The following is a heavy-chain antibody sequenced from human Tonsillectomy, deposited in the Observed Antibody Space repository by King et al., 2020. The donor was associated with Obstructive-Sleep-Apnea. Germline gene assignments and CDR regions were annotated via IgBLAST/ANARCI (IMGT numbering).Heavy chain of an antibody. CDR2: ISSSSSYI. D-gene: IGHD6-13*01. Sequence: VQLVESGGGLVKPGGSLRLSCAASGFTFSSYSMNWVRQAPGKGLEWVSSISSSSSYIYYADSVKGRFTISRDNAKNSLYLQMNSLRAEDTAVYYCARDRPGYSSSWYSFDYWGQGTLVTVSS. CDR1: GFTFSSYS. V-gene: IGHV3-21*01. J-gene: IGHJ4*02. CDR3: ARDRPGYSSSWYSFDY.